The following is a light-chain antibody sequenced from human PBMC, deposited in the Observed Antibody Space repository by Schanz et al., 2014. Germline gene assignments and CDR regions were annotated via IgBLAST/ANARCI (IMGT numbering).Light chain of an antibody. Sequence: DIVMTQSPDSLAVSLGERATINCKSSQSVLYSSNNKNYLAWYQQKPGQPPKLLIYWASTRESGVPGRFSGSGSGTDFTLTISSLQSEDFAVFYCQQYHDWPRTFGPGTKVEIK. V-gene: IGKV4-1*01. CDR3: QQYHDWPRT. CDR1: QSVLYSSNNKNY. CDR2: WAS. J-gene: IGKJ1*01.